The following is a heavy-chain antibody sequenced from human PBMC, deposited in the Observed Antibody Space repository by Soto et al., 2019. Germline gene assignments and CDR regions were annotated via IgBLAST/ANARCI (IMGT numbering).Heavy chain of an antibody. Sequence: AAGEGSCKASGDTVTSYAIHWVSQAPGQRLERMGWINAGNGNTKYSEKFQGRVTITRDPSASTAYMELSSLRSEDTPVYYCARDEVGAMAFYYYYGMDVWRQVPTVIVS. V-gene: IGHV1-3*01. D-gene: IGHD5-18*01. J-gene: IGHJ6*02. CDR1: GDTVTSYA. CDR3: ARDEVGAMAFYYYYGMDV. CDR2: INAGNGNT.